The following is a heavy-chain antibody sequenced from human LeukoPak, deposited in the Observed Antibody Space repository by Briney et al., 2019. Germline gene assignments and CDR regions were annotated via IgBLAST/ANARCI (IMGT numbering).Heavy chain of an antibody. D-gene: IGHD2-2*01. CDR1: GFPVSANY. V-gene: IGHV3-66*01. Sequence: GGSLRLSCAASGFPVSANYMTWVRQAPGKGVEWVSVIYATGDTHYAESVKGRFTISRDNSNNILHLQMNSLRAEDTAVYYCARDLYQSRWGQGTLVTVSS. J-gene: IGHJ4*02. CDR2: IYATGDT. CDR3: ARDLYQSR.